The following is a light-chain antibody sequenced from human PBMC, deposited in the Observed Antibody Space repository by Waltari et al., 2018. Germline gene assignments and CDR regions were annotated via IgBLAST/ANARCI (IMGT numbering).Light chain of an antibody. Sequence: SYELTQPPSVSVSPGQTASITCSGDKLGDKYVCWYQQKPGHSPEVGIYQDSLRPSWIPERFSGSNSGNTATLTISGTQPVDDADYYCQAWDSGVVFGGGTKLTVL. CDR1: KLGDKY. CDR2: QDS. J-gene: IGLJ2*01. V-gene: IGLV3-1*01. CDR3: QAWDSGVV.